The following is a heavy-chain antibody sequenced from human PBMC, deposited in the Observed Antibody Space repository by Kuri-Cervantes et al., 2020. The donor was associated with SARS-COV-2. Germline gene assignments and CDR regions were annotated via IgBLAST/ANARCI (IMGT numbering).Heavy chain of an antibody. V-gene: IGHV4-4*07. Sequence: SETLSLTCTVSGGSISSYYWSWIRQPAGKGLEWIGRICTSGSTNYNPSLKSRVTMSVDTSKNQFSLKLSSVTAADTAVYYCARETYYYDSSGYYTYYYYGMDVWGQGTTVTVSS. CDR3: ARETYYYDSSGYYTYYYYGMDV. J-gene: IGHJ6*02. D-gene: IGHD3-22*01. CDR1: GGSISSYY. CDR2: ICTSGST.